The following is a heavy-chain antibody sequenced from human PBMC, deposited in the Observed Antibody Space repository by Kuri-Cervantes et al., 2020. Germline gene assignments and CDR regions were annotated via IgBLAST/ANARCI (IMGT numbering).Heavy chain of an antibody. CDR2: INPSGHT. D-gene: IGHD3-9*01. V-gene: IGHV4-4*02. CDR1: GDSMSITHC. CDR3: ARGGHAILTGYSD. J-gene: IGHJ4*02. Sequence: SETLSLTCAVSGDSMSITHCWSWVRQPPGKGLEWIGEINPSGHTDYNPSLKSRVTISVDTSKNRFSLKLRSVTAADTAVYYCARGGHAILTGYSDWGQGTLVTVSS.